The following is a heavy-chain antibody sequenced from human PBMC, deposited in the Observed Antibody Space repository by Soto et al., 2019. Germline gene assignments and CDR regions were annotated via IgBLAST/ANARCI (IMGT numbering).Heavy chain of an antibody. J-gene: IGHJ6*02. CDR3: ASAERQDYYYGMDV. Sequence: SVKVSCKASGYTFTSYGISWVRQAPGQGLEWMGWITPIFGTANYAQKFQGRVTITADESTSTAYMELSSLRSEDTAVYYCASAERQDYYYGMDVWGQGTTVTVSS. D-gene: IGHD1-1*01. CDR1: GYTFTSYG. V-gene: IGHV1-69*13. CDR2: ITPIFGTA.